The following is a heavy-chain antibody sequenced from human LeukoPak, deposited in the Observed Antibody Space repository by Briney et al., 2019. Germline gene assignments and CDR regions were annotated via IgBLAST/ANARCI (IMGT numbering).Heavy chain of an antibody. J-gene: IGHJ6*02. V-gene: IGHV3-13*01. Sequence: GGSLRLSCAASGFSFSDYDMHWVRQAPGKGLEWVSGVGTAGETYASDSVKGRFIVSRENAKNSLYLQMNSLRAGDTAVYYCARKRAEDGLDVWGQGTTVTVSS. CDR1: GFSFSDYD. CDR2: VGTAGET. CDR3: ARKRAEDGLDV.